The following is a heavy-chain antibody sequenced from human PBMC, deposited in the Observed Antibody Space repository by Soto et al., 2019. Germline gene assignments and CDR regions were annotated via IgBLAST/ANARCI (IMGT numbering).Heavy chain of an antibody. CDR1: GFTFDDYT. CDR3: EKALQTNRKNSYYYVRDV. D-gene: IGHD3-16*02. V-gene: IGHV3-43*01. CDR2: ISWDGGST. J-gene: IGHJ6*04. Sequence: GGSLRLSCAASGFTFDDYTMHWVRQAPGKGLEWVSLISWDGGSTYYADSVKGRFTISRDNSKNSLYLQMNNLRTEDTALYYREKALQTNRKNSYYYVRDVGGKGTRVPVSS.